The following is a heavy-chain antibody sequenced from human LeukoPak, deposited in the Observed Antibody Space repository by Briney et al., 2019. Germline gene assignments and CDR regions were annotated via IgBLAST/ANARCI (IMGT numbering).Heavy chain of an antibody. J-gene: IGHJ4*02. V-gene: IGHV3-21*01. CDR1: GFXFSSYS. CDR3: ARDFYGSSRYFHDY. Sequence: GGSLRLSCAASGFXFSSYSINWVRQAPGKGLEWVSSISSSSSYIYYADSVKGRFTISRDNSKNTLYLQMNSLRAEDTAVYYCARDFYGSSRYFHDYWGQGTLVTVSS. D-gene: IGHD3-22*01. CDR2: ISSSSSYI.